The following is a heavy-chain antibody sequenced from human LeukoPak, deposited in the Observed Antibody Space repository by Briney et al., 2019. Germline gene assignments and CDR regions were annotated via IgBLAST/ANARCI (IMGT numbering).Heavy chain of an antibody. CDR1: GGSFSGYY. CDR3: ASGEYSSGWYALSYDY. Sequence: SETLSLTCAVYGGSFSGYYWSWIRQPPGKGLEWIGEINHSGGTNYNPSLKSRVTISVDTSKNQFSLKLSSVTAADTAVYYCASGEYSSGWYALSYDYWGQGTLVTVSS. V-gene: IGHV4-34*01. D-gene: IGHD6-19*01. CDR2: INHSGGT. J-gene: IGHJ4*02.